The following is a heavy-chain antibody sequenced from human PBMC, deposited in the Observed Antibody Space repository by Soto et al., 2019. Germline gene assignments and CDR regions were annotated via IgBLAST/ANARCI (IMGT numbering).Heavy chain of an antibody. CDR2: IYPGDSDT. CDR1: GYSLTSYW. J-gene: IGHJ4*02. CDR3: ARQLNWNSDY. Sequence: GESLKISCKGSGYSLTSYWIAWVRQMPGKGLEWMGVIYPGDSDTRYSPSFQGQVTISADKSISTAYLQWSSLKASDTAMYYCARQLNWNSDYWGQGTLVTVSS. V-gene: IGHV5-51*01. D-gene: IGHD1-1*01.